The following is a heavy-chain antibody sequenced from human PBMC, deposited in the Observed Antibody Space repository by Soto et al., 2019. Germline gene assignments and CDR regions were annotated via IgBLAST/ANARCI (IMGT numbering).Heavy chain of an antibody. J-gene: IGHJ6*02. CDR1: GFSFENYA. D-gene: IGHD1-1*01. Sequence: EVQLVESGGGLVQPGRSLRLSCAASGFSFENYAMHWVRQAPGKGLEWVSGISWNRGTIGYADSVKGRFTISRENAKNSLYLQMDRLRVEDTAVYYCARDLAWKRGKVGRYYYGMDVWGQGTTVTVSS. CDR2: ISWNRGTI. V-gene: IGHV3-9*01. CDR3: ARDLAWKRGKVGRYYYGMDV.